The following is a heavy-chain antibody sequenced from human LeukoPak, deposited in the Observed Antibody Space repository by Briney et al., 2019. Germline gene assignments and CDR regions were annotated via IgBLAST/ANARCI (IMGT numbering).Heavy chain of an antibody. D-gene: IGHD1-26*01. CDR2: IKQDGSEK. Sequence: TGGSLRFSCAASGFTFSSYWMSWVRQAPRKGLEWVANIKQDGSEKYYVDSVKGRFTISRDNAKNSVYLQMNSLRVEDTAVYYCARDSGTYGYYMDVWGKGTTVTVSS. CDR3: ARDSGTYGYYMDV. CDR1: GFTFSSYW. J-gene: IGHJ6*03. V-gene: IGHV3-7*01.